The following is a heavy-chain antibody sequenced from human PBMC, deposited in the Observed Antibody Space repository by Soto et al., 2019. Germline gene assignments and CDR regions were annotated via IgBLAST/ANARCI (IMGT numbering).Heavy chain of an antibody. CDR1: GFTFDDYA. V-gene: IGHV3-9*01. CDR2: ISWNSGSI. CDR3: AKDIRFWGPDAFDI. J-gene: IGHJ3*02. Sequence: GGSLRLSCAASGFTFDDYAMHWVRQAPGKGLEWVSGISWNSGSIGYADSVKGRFTISRDNAKNSLYLQMNSLRAEDTALYYCAKDIRFWGPDAFDIWGQGTMVTVSS. D-gene: IGHD3-16*01.